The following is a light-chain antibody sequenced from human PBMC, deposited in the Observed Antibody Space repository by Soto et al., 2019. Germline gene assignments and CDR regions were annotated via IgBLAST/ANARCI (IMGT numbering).Light chain of an antibody. Sequence: QSVLTQPRSVSGSPGQSVTISCTGTNNDVGGYNYVTWYQQHPGKAPKLLIYDVSKRPSGVPDRFSGSKSGNTASLTISGLQAEDEADYYCCSYAVTDISYVIFGGGTKLTVL. V-gene: IGLV2-11*01. CDR1: NNDVGGYNY. J-gene: IGLJ2*01. CDR3: CSYAVTDISYVI. CDR2: DVS.